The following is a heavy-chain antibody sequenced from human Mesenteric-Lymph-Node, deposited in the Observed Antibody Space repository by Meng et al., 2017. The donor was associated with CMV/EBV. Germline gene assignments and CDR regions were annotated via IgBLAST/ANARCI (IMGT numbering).Heavy chain of an antibody. CDR2: ISSSSVYI. CDR3: ARPGYYDSSGYAPFDY. V-gene: IGHV3-21*01. Sequence: GESLKISCVASGFTFNTHSMNWVRQAPGKGLEWVSSISSSSVYIYYADSVKGRFTISRDKAKNSLYLQMNSLRVEDTAVYYCARPGYYDSSGYAPFDYWGQGTLVTVSS. D-gene: IGHD3-22*01. CDR1: GFTFNTHS. J-gene: IGHJ4*02.